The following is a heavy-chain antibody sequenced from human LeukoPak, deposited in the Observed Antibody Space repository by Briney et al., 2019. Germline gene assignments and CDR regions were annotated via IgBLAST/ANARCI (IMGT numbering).Heavy chain of an antibody. V-gene: IGHV4-59*08. Sequence: PSETLSLTCTVSGGSISSYYWSWIRQPPGKGLEWIAYIHYTGSTKDNPSLKSRVTISVDTSKNQFSLKVSSVTAADTAVYYCARLHLATVTALWYFDLWGRGTLVTVSS. CDR3: ARLHLATVTALWYFDL. D-gene: IGHD4-17*01. CDR1: GGSISSYY. J-gene: IGHJ2*01. CDR2: IHYTGST.